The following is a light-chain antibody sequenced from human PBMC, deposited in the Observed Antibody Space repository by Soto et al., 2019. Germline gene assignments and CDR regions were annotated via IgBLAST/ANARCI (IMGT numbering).Light chain of an antibody. V-gene: IGKV1-5*01. CDR1: ESIRTW. Sequence: DIQMTQSPSTLSASIGDRVTITCRASESIRTWLAWYQHKPGKAHKFLIYDASSLESGVPSRFSGSGSGTEFTLTISNLQPDDFATYFCQQYNNYPRTFGQGTKVEIK. CDR2: DAS. CDR3: QQYNNYPRT. J-gene: IGKJ1*01.